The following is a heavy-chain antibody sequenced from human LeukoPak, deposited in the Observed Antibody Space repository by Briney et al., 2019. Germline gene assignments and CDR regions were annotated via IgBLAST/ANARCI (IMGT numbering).Heavy chain of an antibody. CDR3: ANGRKYYYGSGSSLGRAFDI. CDR1: GFTFDDYA. Sequence: GGSLRLSCAASGFTFDDYAMHWVRQAPGKGLEWVSGISWNSGSIGYADSVKGRFTISRDNAKNSLYLQMNSLRAEDTALYYCANGRKYYYGSGSSLGRAFDIWGQGTMVTVSS. CDR2: ISWNSGSI. V-gene: IGHV3-9*01. J-gene: IGHJ3*02. D-gene: IGHD3-10*01.